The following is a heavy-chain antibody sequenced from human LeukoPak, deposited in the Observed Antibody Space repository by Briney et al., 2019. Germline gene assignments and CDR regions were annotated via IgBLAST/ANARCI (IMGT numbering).Heavy chain of an antibody. J-gene: IGHJ4*02. CDR3: AKLHSAPITADFDH. D-gene: IGHD1-14*01. V-gene: IGHV3-23*01. CDR2: ISIGGDYT. CDR1: GFTFSGSA. Sequence: PGGSLRLSCAASGFTFSGSAMSWVRQAPGKGLEWVSGISIGGDYTYYADSVKGRFTISRDNSKNTLSLQMSNLRAEDTAIYYCAKLHSAPITADFDHWGQGTLVTVSS.